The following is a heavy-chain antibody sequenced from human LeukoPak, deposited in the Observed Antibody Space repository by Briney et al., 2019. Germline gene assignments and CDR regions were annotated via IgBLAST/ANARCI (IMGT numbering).Heavy chain of an antibody. D-gene: IGHD5-18*01. V-gene: IGHV4-59*01. Sequence: PSETLSLTCTVSGGSISSYYWIWIRQPPGKGLEWIGYIYYSGSTKYNPSLKSRVTISVDTSKNRFSLRLSSVTAADTAVYYCARSVDTTMVDYWGQGTLVTVSS. CDR3: ARSVDTTMVDY. J-gene: IGHJ4*02. CDR1: GGSISSYY. CDR2: IYYSGST.